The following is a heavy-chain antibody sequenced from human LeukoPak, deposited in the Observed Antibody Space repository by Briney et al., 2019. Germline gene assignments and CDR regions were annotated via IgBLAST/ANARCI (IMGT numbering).Heavy chain of an antibody. CDR2: TYYGSKWYN. D-gene: IGHD3-9*01. CDR1: GDSVSSKSAA. Sequence: SQTLSLTCAISGDSVSSKSAAWNWIRQSPSRGLEWLGRTYYGSKWYNDYAESVKSRITINADTSENQFSLQLNSVTPEDTAVYYCARVDLGSAIFEPEWFDPWGQGTLVTVSS. CDR3: ARVDLGSAIFEPEWFDP. J-gene: IGHJ5*02. V-gene: IGHV6-1*01.